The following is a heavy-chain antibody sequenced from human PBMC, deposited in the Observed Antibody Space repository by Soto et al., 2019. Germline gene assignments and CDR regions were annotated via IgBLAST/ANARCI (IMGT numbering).Heavy chain of an antibody. Sequence: QVQLVQSGAAVSKPGSSVKVSCKASGGTFGIYAVGWVRQAPGQGLEWMGGIIPAFGTTKNSQKFQDRVDMTADEAMITVYMELRGLRLDATAVYYCARVPRQMLYGPTRNGTAVWGQGTTLIVSS. CDR3: ARVPRQMLYGPTRNGTAV. V-gene: IGHV1-69*01. J-gene: IGHJ6*02. CDR1: GGTFGIYA. D-gene: IGHD2-2*02. CDR2: IIPAFGTT.